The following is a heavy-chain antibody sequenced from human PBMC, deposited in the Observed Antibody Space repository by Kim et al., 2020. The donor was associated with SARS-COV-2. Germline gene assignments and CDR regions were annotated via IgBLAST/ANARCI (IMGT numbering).Heavy chain of an antibody. Sequence: ASVKVSCKASGFTFTNYAIHWVRQAPGQRLEWMGWINAGDATTKYSQKFQGRVTFTRDRSASTAYMELSSPRSEDTAVYYCARSSAWGGFDYWGQGTLVTVSS. CDR1: GFTFTNYA. J-gene: IGHJ4*02. CDR3: ARSSAWGGFDY. D-gene: IGHD6-19*01. V-gene: IGHV1-3*01. CDR2: INAGDATT.